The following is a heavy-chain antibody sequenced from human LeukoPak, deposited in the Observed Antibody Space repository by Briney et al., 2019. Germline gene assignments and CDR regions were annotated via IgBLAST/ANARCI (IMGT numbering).Heavy chain of an antibody. CDR2: IKQDGGEK. Sequence: GGSLRLSCAASGFTFSSYAMSWVRQAPGKRLEWVANIKQDGGEKYYLDSVKGRFTISRDNAKNSLYLQMNSLRAEDTALYYCAREQGGYSSSWYYFDYWGQGTLVTVSS. J-gene: IGHJ4*02. CDR3: AREQGGYSSSWYYFDY. CDR1: GFTFSSYA. V-gene: IGHV3-7*03. D-gene: IGHD6-13*01.